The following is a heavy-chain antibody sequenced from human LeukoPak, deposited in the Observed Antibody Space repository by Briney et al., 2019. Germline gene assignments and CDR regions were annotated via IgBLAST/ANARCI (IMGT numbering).Heavy chain of an antibody. J-gene: IGHJ2*01. CDR2: ISSSSSYI. D-gene: IGHD6-19*01. V-gene: IGHV3-21*01. Sequence: PGGSLRLSCAASGFTLTSNSMNWVRQAPGKGLEWVSSISSSSSYIYYADSVKGRFTISRDNAKNSLYLQMNSLRAEDTAVYYCARDTTPGYSSGWYGYFDLWGRGTLVTVSS. CDR1: GFTLTSNS. CDR3: ARDTTPGYSSGWYGYFDL.